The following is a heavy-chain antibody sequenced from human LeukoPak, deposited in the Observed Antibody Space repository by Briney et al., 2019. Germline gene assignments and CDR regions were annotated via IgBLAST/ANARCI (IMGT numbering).Heavy chain of an antibody. J-gene: IGHJ4*02. D-gene: IGHD1-1*01. CDR3: TTDPMNGYYFDY. Sequence: GGSLRLSCAASGFTFSNAWMSWVRQAPGKGLEWIGRIKSKTDGGTTDYAAPVKGRFTFSRDDSRDTLDLQLNSLRTEDTAVYYCTTDPMNGYYFDYWGQGTLVTVSS. V-gene: IGHV3-15*01. CDR2: IKSKTDGGTT. CDR1: GFTFSNAW.